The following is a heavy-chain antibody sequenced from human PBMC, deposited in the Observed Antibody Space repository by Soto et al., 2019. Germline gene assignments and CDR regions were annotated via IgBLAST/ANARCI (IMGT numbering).Heavy chain of an antibody. Sequence: PGGSLRLSCVGPGFIFSSYYMNWVRQAPGKGLEWVSSISSGSAYIYYADSVTVRFTISRDNAKTYLNLELNSLRVEDKAVYYCVRVWRLVGRYGMDVWGQGTTVTVSS. D-gene: IGHD6-25*01. J-gene: IGHJ6*02. CDR1: GFIFSSYY. CDR3: VRVWRLVGRYGMDV. V-gene: IGHV3-21*01. CDR2: ISSGSAYI.